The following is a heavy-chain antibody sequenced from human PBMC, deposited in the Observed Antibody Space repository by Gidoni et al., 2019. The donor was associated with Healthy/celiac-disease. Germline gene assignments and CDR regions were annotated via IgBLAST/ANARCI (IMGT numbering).Heavy chain of an antibody. V-gene: IGHV4-30-4*01. J-gene: IGHJ6*03. CDR1: GGSISSGDYY. CDR3: ARAGRLGGAPYYYYMDV. D-gene: IGHD3-16*01. CDR2: IYYSGST. Sequence: QVQLQESGPGLVKPSQTLSLTCTVSGGSISSGDYYWSWIRQPPGKGLEWIGYIYYSGSTYYNPSLKSRVTISVDTSKNQFSLKLSSVTAADTAVYYCARAGRLGGAPYYYYMDVWGKGTTVTVSS.